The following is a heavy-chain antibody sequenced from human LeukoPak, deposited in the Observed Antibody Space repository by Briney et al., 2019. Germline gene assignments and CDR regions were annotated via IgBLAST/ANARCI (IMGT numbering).Heavy chain of an antibody. D-gene: IGHD3-22*01. CDR2: IDPSDSYT. J-gene: IGHJ4*02. Sequence: GESLNISCKGSGYSFTSYWISWVRQMPGKGLEWMGRIDPSDSYTNYSPSFQGHVTISADKSINTAYLQWTSLKASDTAMYYCSRSPQGLILDYWGQGTLVTVSS. CDR3: SRSPQGLILDY. V-gene: IGHV5-10-1*01. CDR1: GYSFTSYW.